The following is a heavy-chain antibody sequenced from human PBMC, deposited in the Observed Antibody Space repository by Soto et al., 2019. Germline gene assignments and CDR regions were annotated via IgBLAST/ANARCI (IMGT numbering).Heavy chain of an antibody. CDR1: GFTFSTYT. CDR3: ASSGYDTSGHIFPVPFDI. V-gene: IGHV3-30-3*01. D-gene: IGHD3-22*01. CDR2: ISSDGSNK. Sequence: QVQLVESGGGVVRPGGSLRLSCAASGFTFSTYTMHWVRQTPGKGLEWVAIISSDGSNKYYADSVEGQFTISRDNSKNKLYLQINRLRAEDSAVYYCASSGYDTSGHIFPVPFDIWGQGTMVTVSS. J-gene: IGHJ3*02.